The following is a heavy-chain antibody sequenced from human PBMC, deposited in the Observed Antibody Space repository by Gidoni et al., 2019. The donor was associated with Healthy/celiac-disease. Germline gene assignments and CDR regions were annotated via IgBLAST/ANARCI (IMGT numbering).Heavy chain of an antibody. D-gene: IGHD2-2*01. J-gene: IGHJ6*02. V-gene: IGHV4-39*01. CDR1: GGSISSSSYY. CDR3: ARLTRSSHGYGMDV. Sequence: QLQLQESGPGLVKPSATLSLTCTVSGGSISSSSYYWGWIRQPPGKGLEWIGSIYYSGSTYYNPSLKSRVTISVDTSKNQFSLKLSSVTAADTAVYYCARLTRSSHGYGMDVWGQGTTVTVSS. CDR2: IYYSGST.